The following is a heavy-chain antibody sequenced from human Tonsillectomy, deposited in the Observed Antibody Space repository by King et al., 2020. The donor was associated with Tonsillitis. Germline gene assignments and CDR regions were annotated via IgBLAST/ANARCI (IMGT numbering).Heavy chain of an antibody. J-gene: IGHJ3*02. CDR3: AKYPRTSVATLGDAFDI. CDR2: INAGGTT. Sequence: QLQESGPGLVKPSETLSLTCTVSGGSISSYYWSWIRQPTGKGLEWIGRINAGGTTSYYPSLKSRVSMSVDTSKNQFSLRLSSVTAADTAVYYCAKYPRTSVATLGDAFDIWGQGKMVTVSS. CDR1: GGSISSYY. D-gene: IGHD4-17*01. V-gene: IGHV4-4*07.